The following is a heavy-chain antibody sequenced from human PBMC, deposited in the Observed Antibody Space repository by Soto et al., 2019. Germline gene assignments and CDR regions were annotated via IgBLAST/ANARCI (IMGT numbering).Heavy chain of an antibody. D-gene: IGHD2-2*01. CDR1: GFTFSSYA. J-gene: IGHJ1*01. CDR2: ISYDGSNK. V-gene: IGHV3-30*04. Sequence: GGSLRLSCAASGFTFSSYAMHWVRQAPGKGLEWVAVISYDGSNKYYADSGKGRFTISRDNSKITLYLQMNSLRAEDTAVYYCARDPRRYCSSTSCYGGYFQHWGQGTLVTVSS. CDR3: ARDPRRYCSSTSCYGGYFQH.